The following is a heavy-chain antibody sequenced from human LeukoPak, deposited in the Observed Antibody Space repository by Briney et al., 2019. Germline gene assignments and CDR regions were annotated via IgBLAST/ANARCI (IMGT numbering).Heavy chain of an antibody. V-gene: IGHV4-34*01. Sequence: PSETLSLTCAVYGGSFSGYYWSWIRQPPGKGLEWIGEINHSGSTNYNPSLKSRVTISVDTSKNQFSLKLRSVTAADTAAYYCARDYGDFPAYYFDYWGQGTLVTVSS. D-gene: IGHD4-17*01. CDR3: ARDYGDFPAYYFDY. J-gene: IGHJ4*02. CDR2: INHSGST. CDR1: GGSFSGYY.